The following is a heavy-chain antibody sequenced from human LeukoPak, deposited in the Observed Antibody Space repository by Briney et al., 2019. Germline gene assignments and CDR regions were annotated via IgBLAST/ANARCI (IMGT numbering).Heavy chain of an antibody. D-gene: IGHD6-19*01. CDR2: ISYDGSNK. CDR1: GFTFSSYA. V-gene: IGHV3-30-3*01. Sequence: PGGSLRLSCAASGFTFSSYAMHWVRQAPGKGLEWVAVISYDGSNKYYADSVKGRFTISRDNSKNTLYLQMNSLRAEDTAVYYCARGDAVRPGDYWGQGTLVTVSS. J-gene: IGHJ4*02. CDR3: ARGDAVRPGDY.